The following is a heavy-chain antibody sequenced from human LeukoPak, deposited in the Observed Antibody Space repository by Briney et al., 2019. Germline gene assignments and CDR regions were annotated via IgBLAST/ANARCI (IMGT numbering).Heavy chain of an antibody. Sequence: GGSLRLSCAASGFTVSSAWMSWVRQAPGKGLEWVGRIKSKTDGGTTDFATPVKGRFTISRDDSKNTLYLQMNSLKTEDTAVYFCTADFGTTDFDYWGQGTLVTVSS. CDR3: TADFGTTDFDY. CDR2: IKSKTDGGTT. D-gene: IGHD1-1*01. CDR1: GFTVSSAW. J-gene: IGHJ4*02. V-gene: IGHV3-15*01.